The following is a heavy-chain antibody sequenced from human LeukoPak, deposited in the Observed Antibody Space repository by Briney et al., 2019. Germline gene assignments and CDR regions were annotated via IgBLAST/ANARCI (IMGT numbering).Heavy chain of an antibody. J-gene: IGHJ3*02. CDR1: ADSFSSHY. D-gene: IGHD4-17*01. CDR3: ARDLVTVTNGFDM. V-gene: IGHV4-59*11. CDR2: ISYIGST. Sequence: PSETLSLTCAVSADSFSSHYWTWIRQPPGKGLEWIGYISYIGSTNYNPSLKSRVTISIDTSRNQFSLKLSSVTAADTAVYYCARDLVTVTNGFDMWGQGTMVTVSS.